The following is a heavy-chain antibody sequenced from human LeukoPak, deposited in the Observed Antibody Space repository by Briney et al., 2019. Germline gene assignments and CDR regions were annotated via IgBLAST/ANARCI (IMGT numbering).Heavy chain of an antibody. CDR3: ARDNSVGDNAWWFDP. CDR1: GYTFTRYY. Sequence: ASVKVSCKASGYTFTRYYIHWVRQAPGQGLEWMGLINPTSGSTGYAQKFQGRVTMTRDMSTSTDYMELSSLRSEDTAIYYCARDNSVGDNAWWFDPWGQGTLVTVSS. J-gene: IGHJ5*02. V-gene: IGHV1-46*01. CDR2: INPTSGST. D-gene: IGHD1-26*01.